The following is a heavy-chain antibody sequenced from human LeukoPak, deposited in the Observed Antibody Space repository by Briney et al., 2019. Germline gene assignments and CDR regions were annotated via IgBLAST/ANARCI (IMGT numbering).Heavy chain of an antibody. CDR3: AILRVAVAGTGGGY. D-gene: IGHD6-19*01. Sequence: GGSLRPSCAASGFTVSSNYMSWVRQAPGKGLEWVSVIYSGGSTYYADSVKGRFTISRDNSKNTLYLQINSLRAEDTAVYYCAILRVAVAGTGGGYWGQGTLVTVSS. V-gene: IGHV3-66*01. CDR1: GFTVSSNY. CDR2: IYSGGST. J-gene: IGHJ4*02.